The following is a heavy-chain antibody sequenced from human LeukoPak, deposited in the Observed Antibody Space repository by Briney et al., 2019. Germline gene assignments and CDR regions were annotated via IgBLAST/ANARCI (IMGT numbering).Heavy chain of an antibody. CDR1: GGSISSYY. J-gene: IGHJ4*02. CDR2: MSYSGST. Sequence: SETLSLTCTVSGGSISSYYWSWIRQPPWKGLEWIGYMSYSGSTNSNPSLKSRVTISVDPSKNQISLKVSSVTAADTAVYYCARDGAVAGSAYFDYWGQGTLVTVSS. D-gene: IGHD6-19*01. V-gene: IGHV4-59*01. CDR3: ARDGAVAGSAYFDY.